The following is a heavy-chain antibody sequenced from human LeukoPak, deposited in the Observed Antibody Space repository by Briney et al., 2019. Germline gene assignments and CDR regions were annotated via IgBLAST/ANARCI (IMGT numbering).Heavy chain of an antibody. J-gene: IGHJ4*02. Sequence: PGESLKISCKGSGYSFTSYWIGWVRQMPGKGLEWMGIIYPGDSDTRYSPSFQGQVTISADKSISTAYLQWSSLKASDTAMYYCARLPYYDSSGYYSGLFDYWGQGTLVTVSS. CDR1: GYSFTSYW. D-gene: IGHD3-22*01. CDR3: ARLPYYDSSGYYSGLFDY. CDR2: IYPGDSDT. V-gene: IGHV5-51*03.